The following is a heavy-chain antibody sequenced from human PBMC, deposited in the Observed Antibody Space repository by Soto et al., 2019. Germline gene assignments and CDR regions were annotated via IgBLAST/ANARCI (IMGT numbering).Heavy chain of an antibody. J-gene: IGHJ4*02. D-gene: IGHD3-22*01. CDR1: GYSFTTHW. CDR2: IYPGDSDT. Sequence: GESLKISCNGSGYSFTTHWIGWVRQMPGKGLEWMGIIYPGDSDTRYSPSFQGQVTISADKYISTAYLQWSSLKASDTAMYYCARKDSSSAFDYWGQGTLVTVSS. CDR3: ARKDSSSAFDY. V-gene: IGHV5-51*01.